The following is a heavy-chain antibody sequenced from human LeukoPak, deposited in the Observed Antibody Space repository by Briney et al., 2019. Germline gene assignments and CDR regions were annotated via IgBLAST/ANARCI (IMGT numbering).Heavy chain of an antibody. CDR3: AKDDADYVPHY. Sequence: GGSLRLSCAASGFIFDDYVMHWVRQAPGKGLEWVAVISYDGSNKYYADSVKGRFTISRDNSKNTLYLQMNSLRAEDTAVYYCAKDDADYVPHYWGQGTLVTVSS. J-gene: IGHJ4*02. D-gene: IGHD4-17*01. CDR1: GFIFDDYV. V-gene: IGHV3-30*18. CDR2: ISYDGSNK.